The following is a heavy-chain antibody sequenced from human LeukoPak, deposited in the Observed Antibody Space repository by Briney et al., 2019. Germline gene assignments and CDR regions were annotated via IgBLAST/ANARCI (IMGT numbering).Heavy chain of an antibody. D-gene: IGHD5-18*01. CDR3: ARDRRGYSYAHYGMDV. Sequence: ASVKVSCKASGYTFTSYGISWVRQAPGQGLEWMGWISAYNGNTNYAQKLQGRVTMTTDTSTSTAYMELSSLRSEDTAVYYCARDRRGYSYAHYGMDVWGQGTTVTVSS. V-gene: IGHV1-18*01. CDR1: GYTFTSYG. J-gene: IGHJ6*02. CDR2: ISAYNGNT.